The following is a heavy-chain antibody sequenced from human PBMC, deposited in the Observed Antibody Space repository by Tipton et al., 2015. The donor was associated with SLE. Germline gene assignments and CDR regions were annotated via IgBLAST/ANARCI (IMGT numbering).Heavy chain of an antibody. D-gene: IGHD1-14*01. CDR1: GDTFNSYT. J-gene: IGHJ4*02. V-gene: IGHV1-69*16. CDR2: IIPVLNEA. Sequence: QVQLVQSGAEVKKPGASVKGSCKASGDTFNSYTISWVRQAPGQSLEWMGRIIPVLNEADYAQHFQGRVTITTDESTNTAYMELSGLTSDDTAVYYGEFKSTTEIATSHWGQGTLVTVSS. CDR3: EFKSTTEIATSH.